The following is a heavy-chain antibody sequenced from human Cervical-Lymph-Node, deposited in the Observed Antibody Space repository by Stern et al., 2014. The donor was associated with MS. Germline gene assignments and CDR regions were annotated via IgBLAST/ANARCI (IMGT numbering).Heavy chain of an antibody. CDR1: GYSFSDYA. CDR2: INGANGDT. D-gene: IGHD2-15*01. CDR3: ARGVCGSCYRQDY. J-gene: IGHJ4*02. Sequence: QVQLVQSGAEVKKPGASVKISCKASGYSFSDYAVHWVRQAPGQRPEWMGWINGANGDTKYSQNFQGRVTISRDTSASTDYMELSSLRSEDTAVYYCARGVCGSCYRQDYWGQGTLITVSS. V-gene: IGHV1-3*01.